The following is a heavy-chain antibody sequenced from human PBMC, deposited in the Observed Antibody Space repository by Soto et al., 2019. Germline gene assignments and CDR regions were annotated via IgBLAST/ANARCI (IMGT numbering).Heavy chain of an antibody. D-gene: IGHD3-10*01. J-gene: IGHJ6*02. CDR1: GFSLSTSGVG. V-gene: IGHV2-5*02. CDR2: IYWDDDK. CDR3: AHSWTILRGVIYYYYGMDF. Sequence: SGPTLVNPTQTLTLTCTFSGFSLSTSGVGVGWIRQPPGKALEWLALIYWDDDKRYSPSLKSRLTITKDTSENQVVLTMTNMDPVDTATYYCAHSWTILRGVIYYYYGMDFRGQGTSVTVSS.